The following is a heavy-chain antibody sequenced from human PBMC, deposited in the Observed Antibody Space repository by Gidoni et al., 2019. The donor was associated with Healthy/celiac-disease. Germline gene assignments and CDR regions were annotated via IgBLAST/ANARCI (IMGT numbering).Heavy chain of an antibody. CDR3: ARDRAWELLPTASLGAFDI. CDR1: VFTFSSDS. J-gene: IGHJ3*02. CDR2: ISSSSSYI. V-gene: IGHV3-21*01. D-gene: IGHD1-26*01. Sequence: EVQLVESGVGLVKPGGSLRLSCAASVFTFSSDSMNWVRQAPGKGLGWVSSISSSSSYIYYADSVKGRFTISRDNAKNSLYLQMNSLRAEDTAVYYCARDRAWELLPTASLGAFDIWGQGTMVTVSS.